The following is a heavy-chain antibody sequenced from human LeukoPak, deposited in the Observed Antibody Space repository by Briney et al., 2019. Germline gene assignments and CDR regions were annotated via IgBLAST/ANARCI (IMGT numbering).Heavy chain of an antibody. CDR1: GGSFSGYY. J-gene: IGHJ5*02. D-gene: IGHD6-19*01. CDR3: AREKRSSVAGFDP. V-gene: IGHV4-34*01. CDR2: INHSGST. Sequence: SETLSLTCAVYGGSFSGYYWSWIRQPPGKGLEGIGEINHSGSTNYNPSLKSRVTISVDTSKNQFSLKLSSVTAADTAVYYCAREKRSSVAGFDPWGQGTLVTVSS.